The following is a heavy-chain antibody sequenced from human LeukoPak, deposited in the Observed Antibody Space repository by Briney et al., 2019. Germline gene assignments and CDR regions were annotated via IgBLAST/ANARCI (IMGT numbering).Heavy chain of an antibody. D-gene: IGHD2-21*02. J-gene: IGHJ5*02. CDR3: ARAVVTARRWFDP. CDR1: GGSTSSYY. CDR2: IYYSGST. V-gene: IGHV4-59*08. Sequence: SETLSLTSTVSGGSTSSYYWSWIRQPPGKGLEGIGYIYYSGSTNYNPSLKSRVTISVDTSKNQFSLKLSSVTAADTAVYYCARAVVTARRWFDPWGQGTLVTVSS.